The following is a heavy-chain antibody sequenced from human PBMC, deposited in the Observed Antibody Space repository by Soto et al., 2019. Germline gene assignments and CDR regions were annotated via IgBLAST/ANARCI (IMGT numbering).Heavy chain of an antibody. V-gene: IGHV1-46*01. D-gene: IGHD3-16*01. J-gene: IGHJ2*01. CDR2: INPSGGST. Sequence: QVQLVQSGAEVKKPGASVKVSCKASGYTFTSYYMHWVRRAPGQGLEWMGIINPSGGSTSYAQQCQGRVTMTRDTSTTTVYMELSSLRSEETAVYYCGRDHRRGGFDLWGRGTLVTVSS. CDR1: GYTFTSYY. CDR3: GRDHRRGGFDL.